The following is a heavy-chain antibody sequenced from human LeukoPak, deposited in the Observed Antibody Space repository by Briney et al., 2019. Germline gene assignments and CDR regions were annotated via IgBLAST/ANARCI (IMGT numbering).Heavy chain of an antibody. D-gene: IGHD1-26*01. J-gene: IGHJ5*02. Sequence: GASVKVSCKASGYTFSSYYMHWVRQAPGQGLEWMGRINPSGGNTSYAQKFHGRVTMTRDMSTSTVYMELSSLRSEDTAVYYCARVGASGPWGQGTLVTVSS. CDR3: ARVGASGP. CDR2: INPSGGNT. V-gene: IGHV1-46*01. CDR1: GYTFSSYY.